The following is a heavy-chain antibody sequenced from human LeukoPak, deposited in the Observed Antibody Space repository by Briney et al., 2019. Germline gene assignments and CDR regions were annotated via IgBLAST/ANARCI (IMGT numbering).Heavy chain of an antibody. Sequence: GGSLRLSCAASGFTFNDFYMSWIRQAPGKGLEWVSYISSTGGTIYYADSVKGRFTIPRDNAKNSLYLQMNSLRADDTAVYYCARAYYYGSGSLWHFDYWGQGTLVTVSS. CDR2: ISSTGGTI. J-gene: IGHJ4*02. D-gene: IGHD3-10*01. CDR1: GFTFNDFY. V-gene: IGHV3-11*04. CDR3: ARAYYYGSGSLWHFDY.